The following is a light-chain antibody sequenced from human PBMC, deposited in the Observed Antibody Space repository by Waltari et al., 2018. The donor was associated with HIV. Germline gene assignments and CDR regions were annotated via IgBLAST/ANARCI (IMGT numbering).Light chain of an antibody. J-gene: IGLJ2*01. V-gene: IGLV1-44*01. Sequence: QSVLTQPPSASGTPGQRVTIPSSGSSSSIGSNNVSWYPQLPGTDPKLLIYVSNQRPSGVPDRFSGSKSGTSASLAISGLQSEDDADYFCAAWDDSLSAVVFGGGTKLTVL. CDR3: AAWDDSLSAVV. CDR1: SSSIGSNN. CDR2: VSN.